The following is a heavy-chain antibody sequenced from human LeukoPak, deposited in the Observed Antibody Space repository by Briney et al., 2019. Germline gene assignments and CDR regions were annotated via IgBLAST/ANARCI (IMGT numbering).Heavy chain of an antibody. V-gene: IGHV3-30*18. CDR2: ISYDGSNK. D-gene: IGHD6-13*01. J-gene: IGHJ1*01. CDR1: GFTFSSYG. Sequence: GGSLRLSCAASGFTFSSYGMHWVRQAPGKGLEWVAVISYDGSNKYYADSVKGRFTISRDNSKNTLYLEMNSLRAEDTAVYHCAKDRGSSWYGGEYFQHWGQGTLVTVSS. CDR3: AKDRGSSWYGGEYFQH.